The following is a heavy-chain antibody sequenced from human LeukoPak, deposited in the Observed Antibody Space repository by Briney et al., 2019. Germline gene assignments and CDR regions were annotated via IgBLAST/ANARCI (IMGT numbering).Heavy chain of an antibody. CDR1: GFTFSIYS. CDR3: ARLPKLRYFDWLLPVDAFDI. Sequence: GGSLRLSCAASGFTFSIYSMNWVRQAPGKGLEWVSYISSSGSTIYYADSVKGRFTISRDNAKNSLYLQMNSLRAEDTAVYYCARLPKLRYFDWLLPVDAFDIWGQGTMVTVSS. D-gene: IGHD3-9*01. J-gene: IGHJ3*02. V-gene: IGHV3-48*04. CDR2: ISSSGSTI.